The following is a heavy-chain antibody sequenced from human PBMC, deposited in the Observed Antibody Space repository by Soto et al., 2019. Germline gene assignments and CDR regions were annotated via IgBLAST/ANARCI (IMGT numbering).Heavy chain of an antibody. Sequence: GKTLQISRKASGYRFTSSWIGWVRQKHGKGLEWMGIIYPGDSDTRYSPSFQGQVTISADKSISTAYLQWSSLKASDTAMYYCARTYCGGDCYGYYYYGMDVWGQGTTVTVS. CDR2: IYPGDSDT. J-gene: IGHJ6*02. D-gene: IGHD2-21*02. CDR3: ARTYCGGDCYGYYYYGMDV. V-gene: IGHV5-51*01. CDR1: GYRFTSSW.